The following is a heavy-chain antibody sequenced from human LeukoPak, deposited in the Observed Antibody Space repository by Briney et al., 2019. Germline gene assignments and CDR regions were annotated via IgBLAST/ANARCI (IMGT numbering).Heavy chain of an antibody. Sequence: GGSLRLSCAASGFTFSTFSMQWVRQAPGKGLECVAVISYDGINKYYADSVKGRFTISRDNSKNTLYLQMNSLRAEDTAVYYCASFPRWGQGTLVTVSS. CDR2: ISYDGINK. CDR3: ASFPR. V-gene: IGHV3-30*04. J-gene: IGHJ4*02. D-gene: IGHD2/OR15-2a*01. CDR1: GFTFSTFS.